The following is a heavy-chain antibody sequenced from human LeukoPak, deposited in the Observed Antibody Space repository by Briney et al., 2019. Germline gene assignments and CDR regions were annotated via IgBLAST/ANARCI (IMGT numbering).Heavy chain of an antibody. CDR2: INPSGGST. CDR1: GYTLTELS. V-gene: IGHV1-46*01. D-gene: IGHD3-10*01. CDR3: ARDHYYYGSGSYYNPLGY. Sequence: ASVNVSCKVSGYTLTELSMHWVRQAPGQGLEWMGIINPSGGSTSYAQKFQGRVTMTRDTSTSTVYMELSSLRSEDTAVYYCARDHYYYGSGSYYNPLGYWGQGTLVTVSS. J-gene: IGHJ4*02.